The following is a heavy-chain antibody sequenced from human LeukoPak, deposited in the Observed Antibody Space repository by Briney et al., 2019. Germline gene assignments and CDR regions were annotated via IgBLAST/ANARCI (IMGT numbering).Heavy chain of an antibody. Sequence: GGSLRLSCAASGFTFSSYAMHWVRQAPGKGLEWVAVISYDGSNKYYADSVKGRFTISRDDSKNTLYLQMNSLRAEDTAVYYCARAGPSSSWHQFDYWGQGTLVTVSS. CDR3: ARAGPSSSWHQFDY. CDR2: ISYDGSNK. D-gene: IGHD6-13*01. CDR1: GFTFSSYA. J-gene: IGHJ4*02. V-gene: IGHV3-30*03.